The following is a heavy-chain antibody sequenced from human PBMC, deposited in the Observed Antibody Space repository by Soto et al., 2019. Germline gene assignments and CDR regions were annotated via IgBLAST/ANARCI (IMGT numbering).Heavy chain of an antibody. D-gene: IGHD3-10*01. Sequence: TLSLTCTVSGGTIISGGYYWSCIRQHPGKGLEGTGYIYYSGSTYYNPSLKSRVTIAVDTSKNQFSLKLSSVTAADTAVYYCAREPRRGYNWFDPWGQGTMVTVSS. J-gene: IGHJ5*02. V-gene: IGHV4-31*03. CDR2: IYYSGST. CDR1: GGTIISGGYY. CDR3: AREPRRGYNWFDP.